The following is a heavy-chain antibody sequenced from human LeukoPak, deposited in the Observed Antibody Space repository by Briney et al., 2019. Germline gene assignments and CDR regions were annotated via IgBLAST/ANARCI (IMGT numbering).Heavy chain of an antibody. CDR3: ARETPRRGETRDGYR. CDR2: IKEDGSET. CDR1: GFIFKKYW. J-gene: IGHJ4*02. V-gene: IGHV3-7*01. D-gene: IGHD5-24*01. Sequence: GGSLRLSCAASGFIFKKYWMNWARQVPGKGLECLANIKEDGSETYYADSVKGRFTISRDNPKNLLFLQINSLRVEDTAVYYCARETPRRGETRDGYRWGQGTVVTVSS.